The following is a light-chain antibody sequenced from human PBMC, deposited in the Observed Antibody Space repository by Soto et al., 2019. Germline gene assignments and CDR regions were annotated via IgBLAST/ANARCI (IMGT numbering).Light chain of an antibody. Sequence: QPVLTQSPSASASLGASVKLACTLSSGHSSYAIAWHQQQPEKGPRYLMKLNSDGSHSKGDGIPDRFSGSSSGAERYLTISSLQSEDEADYYCQTWGTGPSIGGGTKLTVL. J-gene: IGLJ2*01. CDR2: LNSDGSH. CDR3: QTWGTGPS. CDR1: SGHSSYA. V-gene: IGLV4-69*01.